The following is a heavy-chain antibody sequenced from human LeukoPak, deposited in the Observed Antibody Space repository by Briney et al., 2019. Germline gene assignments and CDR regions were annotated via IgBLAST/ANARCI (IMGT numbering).Heavy chain of an antibody. J-gene: IGHJ5*02. D-gene: IGHD1-26*01. V-gene: IGHV3-11*04. CDR2: IRRVPTDL. CDR3: AREYSGSPGWFDP. Sequence: GGSLRLSCVASGLTFSDTNLAWIRQAPGKGLEWISYIRRVPTDLYYADSVRGRFTISRDDAKNSLYLQMNSLRAEDTGVYYCAREYSGSPGWFDPWGQGTLVTVSS. CDR1: GLTFSDTN.